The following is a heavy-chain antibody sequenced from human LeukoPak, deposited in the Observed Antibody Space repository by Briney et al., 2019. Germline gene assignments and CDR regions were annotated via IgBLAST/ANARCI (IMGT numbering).Heavy chain of an antibody. J-gene: IGHJ5*02. D-gene: IGHD3-3*01. CDR2: ISSSGSTI. CDR1: GFTFSDYY. Sequence: GGSLRLSCAASGFTFSDYYMSWIRQAPGKGLEWVSYISSSGSTIYYADSVKGRFTISRDNAKNSLYLQMNSLRAEDTAVYYCARDRGFLEWSQAVIDPWGQGTLVTVSS. V-gene: IGHV3-11*04. CDR3: ARDRGFLEWSQAVIDP.